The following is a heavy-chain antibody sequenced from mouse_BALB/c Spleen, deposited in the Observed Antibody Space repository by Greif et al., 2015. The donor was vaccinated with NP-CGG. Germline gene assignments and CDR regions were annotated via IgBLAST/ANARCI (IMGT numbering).Heavy chain of an antibody. Sequence: QVQLKQSGPGILQPSQTLSLTCSFSGFSLSTSGMGVGWIRQPSGKGLEWLAHIWWDDDKRYNPALKSRLTTSKDTSSNQVFLKIASVDTADTATYYCARGSFYGSTYFDYWGQGTTLTVSS. CDR3: ARGSFYGSTYFDY. J-gene: IGHJ2*01. CDR1: GFSLSTSGMG. CDR2: IWWDDDK. V-gene: IGHV8-8*01. D-gene: IGHD1-1*01.